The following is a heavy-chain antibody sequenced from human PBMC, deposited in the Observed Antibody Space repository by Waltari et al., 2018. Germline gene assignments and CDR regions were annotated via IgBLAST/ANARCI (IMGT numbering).Heavy chain of an antibody. CDR3: ARADQVGATLDRLLY. V-gene: IGHV1-2*06. D-gene: IGHD1-26*01. J-gene: IGHJ4*02. Sequence: VQLVQSGAEVKKPGASVKVSCKASGYTFTGYYMQWVGPAPGQGLEWMGRINPNSGGTNYAQKFQGRVTMTRDTSISTAYMELSRLRSDDTAVYYCARADQVGATLDRLLYWGQGTLVTVSS. CDR1: GYTFTGYY. CDR2: INPNSGGT.